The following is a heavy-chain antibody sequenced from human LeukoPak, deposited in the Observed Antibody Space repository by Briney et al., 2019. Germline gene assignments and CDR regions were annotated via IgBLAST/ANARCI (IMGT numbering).Heavy chain of an antibody. CDR1: GFTFSSYA. CDR2: ISKDGSNK. CDR3: AREVGLYCSSTSCAEIPHYYYYGMDV. Sequence: GGSLRLSCAASGFTFSSYAMHWVRQAPGKGLEWVAVISKDGSNKYYADSVKGRFTISRDNSKNALYLQMNSLRAEDTAVYYCAREVGLYCSSTSCAEIPHYYYYGMDVWGQGTTVTVSS. D-gene: IGHD2-2*01. J-gene: IGHJ6*02. V-gene: IGHV3-30-3*01.